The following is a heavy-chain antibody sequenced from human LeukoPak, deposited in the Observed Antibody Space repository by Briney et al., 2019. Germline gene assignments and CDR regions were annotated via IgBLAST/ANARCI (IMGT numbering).Heavy chain of an antibody. CDR3: PRASGGIGLIEYFDY. V-gene: IGHV1-18*01. Sequence: GASVKVSCKASGYTFISYGISWVRQAPGQWREGMGWISAYNGNTNYAQTLQGRPILPTATSTNNPHMQARSLRADDPAVYYCPRASGGIGLIEYFDYWGQGSLVTVSS. CDR1: GYTFISYG. CDR2: ISAYNGNT. J-gene: IGHJ4*02. D-gene: IGHD2-8*01.